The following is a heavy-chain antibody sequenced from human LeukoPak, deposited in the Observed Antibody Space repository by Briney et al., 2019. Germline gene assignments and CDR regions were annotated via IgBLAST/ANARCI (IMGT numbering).Heavy chain of an antibody. CDR3: ARDDYYDSSAYRENPFDV. V-gene: IGHV1-69*13. CDR2: IIPILGTT. CDR1: GYTFTSYY. Sequence: SVKVSCKASGYTFTSYYMHWVRQAPGQGLEWMGGIIPILGTTNYAQKFQGRVTITADESTSTLYMELRSLRSEDTAIYYCARDDYYDSSAYRENPFDVWGQGTMVTVSS. D-gene: IGHD3-22*01. J-gene: IGHJ3*01.